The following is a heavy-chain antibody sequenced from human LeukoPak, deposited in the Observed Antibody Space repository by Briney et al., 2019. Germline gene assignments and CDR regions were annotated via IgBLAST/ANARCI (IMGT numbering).Heavy chain of an antibody. CDR1: GGSISSYY. J-gene: IGHJ3*02. Sequence: SETLSLTCGVSGGSISSYYWSWIRQPPGKGLEWIGDIYNSGSTNYNPSLKSRVTISVDTSKNQFSLKLSSVTAADTAVYYCARTIVVAGPDAFDIWGQGTMVTVSS. V-gene: IGHV4-59*01. CDR2: IYNSGST. D-gene: IGHD6-19*01. CDR3: ARTIVVAGPDAFDI.